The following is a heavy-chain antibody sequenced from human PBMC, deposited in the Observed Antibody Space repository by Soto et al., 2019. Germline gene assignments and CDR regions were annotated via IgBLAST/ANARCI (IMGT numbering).Heavy chain of an antibody. J-gene: IGHJ4*02. CDR1: GGSFSGYY. D-gene: IGHD6-13*01. V-gene: IGHV4-34*01. CDR3: AKAAGILSPFDY. CDR2: INHSGST. Sequence: SETLSLTCAVYGGSFSGYYWSRIRQPPGKGLQWIGEINHSGSTNYNPSLKSRVTISVDTSKNQFSLKLSSVTAADTAVYYCAKAAGILSPFDYWGQGTLVTVSS.